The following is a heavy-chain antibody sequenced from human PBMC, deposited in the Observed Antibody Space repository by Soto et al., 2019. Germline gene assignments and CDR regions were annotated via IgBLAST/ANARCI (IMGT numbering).Heavy chain of an antibody. D-gene: IGHD6-13*01. V-gene: IGHV5-51*01. CDR2: IFPADSDA. CDR1: GYDFATFW. J-gene: IGHJ3*02. Sequence: GESLKISCAASGYDFATFWIGWVRQMPGKGLEWMGVIFPADSDARYIPSFQGQVTISADKSISTAYLQWSSLKASDTAMYYCARALVNGTYEAFDIWGQGTMVTVSS. CDR3: ARALVNGTYEAFDI.